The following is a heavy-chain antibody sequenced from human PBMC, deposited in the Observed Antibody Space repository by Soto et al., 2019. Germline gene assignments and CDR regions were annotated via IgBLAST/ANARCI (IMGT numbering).Heavy chain of an antibody. CDR1: GFTFSDYY. D-gene: IGHD5-18*01. Sequence: GGSLRLSCAASGFTFSDYYMSWIRQAPGKGLEWVSYISSSGSTIYYADSVKGRFTISRDNAKDSLYLQMNSLRVEDTAVYYCARRGAIKYMSYWDQGTQVTVSS. J-gene: IGHJ4*02. CDR3: ARRGAIKYMSY. CDR2: ISSSGSTI. V-gene: IGHV3-11*01.